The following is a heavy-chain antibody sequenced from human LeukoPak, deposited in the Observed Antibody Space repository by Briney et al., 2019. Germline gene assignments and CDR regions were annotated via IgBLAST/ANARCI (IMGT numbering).Heavy chain of an antibody. CDR3: VRGTYYYGSGDFY. D-gene: IGHD3-10*01. V-gene: IGHV3-74*01. Sequence: GGSLRLSCAASGFTFISYRMHWVRQAPGKGLVWVSRINSDGSTTNYADSVKGRFTISRDNAKNTLYLQMNSLRAKDTAVYYCVRGTYYYGSGDFYWGQGTLVTVSS. J-gene: IGHJ4*02. CDR1: GFTFISYR. CDR2: INSDGSTT.